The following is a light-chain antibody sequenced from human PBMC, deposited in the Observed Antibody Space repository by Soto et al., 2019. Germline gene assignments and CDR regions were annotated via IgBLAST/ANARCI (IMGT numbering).Light chain of an antibody. Sequence: QSALTQPPSASGSPGQSVAISCTGTSSDVGGYNYVSWYQQHPGKAPTLIIYEVVKRPSGVPDRFSGSKSGNTASLTVSGLQPEDEAGYFCSSHGGSGVFGGGTKLTVL. V-gene: IGLV2-8*01. CDR1: SSDVGGYNY. CDR2: EVV. CDR3: SSHGGSGV. J-gene: IGLJ3*02.